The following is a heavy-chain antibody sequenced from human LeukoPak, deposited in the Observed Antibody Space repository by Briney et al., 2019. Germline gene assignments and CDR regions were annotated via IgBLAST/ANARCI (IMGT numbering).Heavy chain of an antibody. CDR2: INPNSGGT. Sequence: ASVKVSFKASGYTFTGYYMHWVRQAPGQGLEWMGWINPNSGGTNYAQKSQGRVTMTRDTSISTAYMELSRLRSDDTAVYYCAREGIAAPYYYYMDVWGKGTTVTVSS. CDR1: GYTFTGYY. J-gene: IGHJ6*03. D-gene: IGHD6-13*01. CDR3: AREGIAAPYYYYMDV. V-gene: IGHV1-2*02.